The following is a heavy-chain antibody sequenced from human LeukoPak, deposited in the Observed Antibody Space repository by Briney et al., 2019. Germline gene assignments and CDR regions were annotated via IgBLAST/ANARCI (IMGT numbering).Heavy chain of an antibody. CDR3: AKGPEDYYDSSGSREYFQH. CDR2: ISYDGSNK. CDR1: GFTFSSYE. Sequence: PGGSLRLSCAASGFTFSSYEMNWVRQAPGKGLEWVAVISYDGSNKYYADSVKGRFTISRDNSKNTLYLQMNSLRAEDTAVYYCAKGPEDYYDSSGSREYFQHWGQGTLVTVSS. D-gene: IGHD3-22*01. J-gene: IGHJ1*01. V-gene: IGHV3-30*18.